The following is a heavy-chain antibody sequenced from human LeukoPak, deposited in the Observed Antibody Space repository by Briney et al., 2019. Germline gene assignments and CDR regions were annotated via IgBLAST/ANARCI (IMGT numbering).Heavy chain of an antibody. J-gene: IGHJ6*03. CDR2: INHSGST. Sequence: PSETLSLTCAVYGGSFSGYYWSWIRQPPGKGLEWIGEINHSGSTNYNPSLKSRVTISVDTSKNQFSLKLSSVTAADTAVYYCARFRYPYYYYYMDVWGKGTTVTVSS. D-gene: IGHD1-1*01. CDR3: ARFRYPYYYYYMDV. V-gene: IGHV4-34*01. CDR1: GGSFSGYY.